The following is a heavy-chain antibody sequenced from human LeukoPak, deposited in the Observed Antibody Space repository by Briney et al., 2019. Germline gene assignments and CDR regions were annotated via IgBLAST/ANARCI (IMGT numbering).Heavy chain of an antibody. CDR1: GFTFSSYS. CDR3: ARRKGYVGWFDP. V-gene: IGHV4-34*01. CDR2: INHSGST. J-gene: IGHJ5*02. D-gene: IGHD1-1*01. Sequence: GSLRLSCAASGFTFSSYSMNWVRQAPGKGLEWIGGINHSGSTNYNPSLKSRVTISVDTSKNQFSLKLSSVTAADTAVYYCARRKGYVGWFDPWGQGTLVTVSS.